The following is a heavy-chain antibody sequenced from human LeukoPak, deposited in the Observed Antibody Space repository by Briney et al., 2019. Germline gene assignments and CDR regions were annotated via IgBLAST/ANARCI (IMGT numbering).Heavy chain of an antibody. V-gene: IGHV4-34*01. Sequence: SETLSLTCAVYGGSFSGYYWSWIRQSPEKGLEWIGEINHSRSTNYNPSLKSRVTISVDTSKNQFSLKLSSVTAADTAVYYCARVRGRWLREYYFDYWGQGTLVTVSS. CDR3: ARVRGRWLREYYFDY. CDR1: GGSFSGYY. CDR2: INHSRST. D-gene: IGHD5-12*01. J-gene: IGHJ4*02.